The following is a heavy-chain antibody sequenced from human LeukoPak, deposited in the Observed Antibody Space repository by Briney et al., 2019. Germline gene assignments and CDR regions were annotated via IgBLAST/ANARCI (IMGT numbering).Heavy chain of an antibody. V-gene: IGHV4-31*03. D-gene: IGHD3-22*01. CDR3: ARDNLGSGSYPLGSD. CDR2: IYYSGST. J-gene: IGHJ4*02. CDR1: GGSINSGGYY. Sequence: PSETLSLTCTVSGGSINSGGYYWNWFRQHPGKGLEWIGYIYYSGSTDYNPSLKNRVTISVDTSKNQFSLKLTFVTAADTAVYYCARDNLGSGSYPLGSDWGQGTLVTVSS.